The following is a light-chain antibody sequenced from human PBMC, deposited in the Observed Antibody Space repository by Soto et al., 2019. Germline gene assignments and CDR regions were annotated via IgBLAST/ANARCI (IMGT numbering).Light chain of an antibody. CDR1: PAINNY. Sequence: DIQMTQSPSSLSASVGDRVTITCRASPAINNYVAWYQQKPGQCPQLLIYAASTLQSGVPSRFSGCGSGTDFTLTISSLQPEDVATYYCQKYYSVLLIFGGGTKVEVK. CDR2: AAS. V-gene: IGKV1-27*01. J-gene: IGKJ4*01. CDR3: QKYYSVLLI.